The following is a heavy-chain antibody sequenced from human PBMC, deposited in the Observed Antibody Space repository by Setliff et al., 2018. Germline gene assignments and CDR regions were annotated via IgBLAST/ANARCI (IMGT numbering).Heavy chain of an antibody. CDR1: ALTFSNYG. CDR3: AKVDQFDLEGLDY. Sequence: LRLSCAASALTFSNYGIHWVRQAPGKGLEWVAFIRNDGTEKFHADPVKGRFTVSRDNSKNTVFLQMNSLTTDDTAVYYCAKVDQFDLEGLDYWGQGALVTVPQ. J-gene: IGHJ4*02. V-gene: IGHV3-30*02. CDR2: IRNDGTEK. D-gene: IGHD3-9*01.